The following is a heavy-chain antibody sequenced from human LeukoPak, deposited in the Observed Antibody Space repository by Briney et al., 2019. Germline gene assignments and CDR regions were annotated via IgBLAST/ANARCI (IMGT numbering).Heavy chain of an antibody. CDR1: GYTFTSYG. V-gene: IGHV1-18*01. CDR2: TSAYNGNT. Sequence: GASVKVSCKASGYTFTSYGISWVRQAPGQGLEWMGWTSAYNGNTNYAQKFQGRVTMTRDTSISTAYMELSRLRSDDTAVYYCARVTRQLGNVLLFDYWGQGTLVTVSS. D-gene: IGHD7-27*01. J-gene: IGHJ4*02. CDR3: ARVTRQLGNVLLFDY.